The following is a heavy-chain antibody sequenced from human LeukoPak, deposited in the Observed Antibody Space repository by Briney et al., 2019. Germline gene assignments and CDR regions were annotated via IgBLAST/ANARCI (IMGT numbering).Heavy chain of an antibody. V-gene: IGHV1-46*01. CDR2: INPSGGST. D-gene: IGHD5-12*01. CDR1: GYTFTSYY. Sequence: ASVKVSCKASGYTFTSYYMHWVRQAPGQGLEWMGIINPSGGSTSYAQKFQGRVTMTRDTSTSTVYMELSRLRSDDTAVYYCAIVATMGNYWGQGTLVTVSS. CDR3: AIVATMGNY. J-gene: IGHJ4*02.